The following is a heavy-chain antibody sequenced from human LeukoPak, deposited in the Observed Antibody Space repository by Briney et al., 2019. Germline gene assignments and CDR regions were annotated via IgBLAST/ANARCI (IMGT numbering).Heavy chain of an antibody. Sequence: SETLSLTCTVSGGSISSYYWGWIRQPPGKGLEWIGSIYYSGRSYYNPSLKSRVTISVDTPKSQFSLKLSSVTAADTAVYYCAQSLGASTWFGNWFDPWGQGTLVTVSS. CDR1: GGSISSYY. CDR3: AQSLGASTWFGNWFDP. D-gene: IGHD3-10*01. J-gene: IGHJ5*02. CDR2: IYYSGRS. V-gene: IGHV4-39*01.